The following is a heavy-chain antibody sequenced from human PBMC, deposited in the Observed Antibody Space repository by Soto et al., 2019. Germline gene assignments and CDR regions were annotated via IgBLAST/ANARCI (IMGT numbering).Heavy chain of an antibody. CDR2: IYHSGST. V-gene: IGHV4-30-2*01. J-gene: IGHJ5*02. CDR3: ARVPDR. CDR1: SVSISSTIYS. Sequence: TLSRTCAVSSVSISSTIYSLSWIRQPPGKGLEWIGYIYHSGSTYYNPSLKSRVTISVDRPKNQFSLKLSSVTAADTAVYYCARVPDRLGQGTLVTVSS.